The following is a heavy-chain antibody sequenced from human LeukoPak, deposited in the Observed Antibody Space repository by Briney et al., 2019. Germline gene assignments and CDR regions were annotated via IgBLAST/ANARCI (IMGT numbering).Heavy chain of an antibody. Sequence: PGRSLRLSCAASGFTFSSYGMHWVRQAPGKGLEWVAVISYDGSNKYYADSVKGRFTISRDNSKNTLYLQMNSLRAEDTAVYYCARDSPYSIAARRDYFDYWGQGTLVTVSS. CDR1: GFTFSSYG. CDR2: ISYDGSNK. D-gene: IGHD6-6*01. J-gene: IGHJ4*02. V-gene: IGHV3-30*03. CDR3: ARDSPYSIAARRDYFDY.